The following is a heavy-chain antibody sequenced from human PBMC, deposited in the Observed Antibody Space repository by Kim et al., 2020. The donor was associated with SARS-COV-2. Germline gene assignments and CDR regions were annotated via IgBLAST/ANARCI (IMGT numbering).Heavy chain of an antibody. Sequence: YYADSVKGRFTISRDNSKNTMYLQMSRLRAEDTAVYYCVKEAVFDSEFDPWGQGTLVTVSS. J-gene: IGHJ5*02. V-gene: IGHV3-64D*09. D-gene: IGHD2-15*01. CDR3: VKEAVFDSEFDP.